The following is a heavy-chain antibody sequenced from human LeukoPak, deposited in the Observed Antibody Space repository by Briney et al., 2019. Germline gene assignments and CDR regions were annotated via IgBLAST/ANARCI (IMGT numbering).Heavy chain of an antibody. CDR1: GFTFSSYS. V-gene: IGHV3-21*01. D-gene: IGHD6-19*01. CDR3: ARFEYSSGWFGY. CDR2: ISSSSSYI. J-gene: IGHJ5*01. Sequence: GGSLRLSCAASGFTFSSYSMNWVRQAPGKGLEWVLSISSSSSYIYYADSVKGRFTISRDNAKNSLYLQMNSLRAEDTAVYYCARFEYSSGWFGYWGQGTLVTVSS.